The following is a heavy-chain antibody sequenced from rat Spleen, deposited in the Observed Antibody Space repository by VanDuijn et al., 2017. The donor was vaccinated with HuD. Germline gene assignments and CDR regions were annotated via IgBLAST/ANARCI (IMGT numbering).Heavy chain of an antibody. V-gene: IGHV3-1*01. CDR1: GYSITSNF. CDR3: ARYTATISFDY. Sequence: EVQLQESGPGLVKPSQSLSLTCSVTGYSITSNFWGWIRKFPGNKMEWMGYISYSGSPSYSPSLKGRISISRDTSKNQFFLQLDSVTTEDTATYFCARYTATISFDYWGQGVMVTVSS. D-gene: IGHD1-10*01. J-gene: IGHJ2*01. CDR2: ISYSGSP.